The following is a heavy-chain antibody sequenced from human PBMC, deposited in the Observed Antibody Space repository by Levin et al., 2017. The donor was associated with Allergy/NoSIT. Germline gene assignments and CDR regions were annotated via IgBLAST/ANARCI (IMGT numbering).Heavy chain of an antibody. J-gene: IGHJ6*02. Sequence: GESLKISCKASGYSFTSYWFGWVRQRPGKGLEWMGLIFPGDSDTRYSPSFQGQIIMSVDKSTSTAYLHWSSLKPSDSAMYYCARHKSSSLGAMDVWGQGTTVTVSS. CDR2: IFPGDSDT. CDR1: GYSFTSYW. V-gene: IGHV5-51*01. CDR3: ARHKSSSLGAMDV. D-gene: IGHD5/OR15-5a*01.